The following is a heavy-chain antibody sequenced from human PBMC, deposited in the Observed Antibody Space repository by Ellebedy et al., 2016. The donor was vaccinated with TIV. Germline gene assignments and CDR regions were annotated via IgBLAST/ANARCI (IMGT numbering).Heavy chain of an antibody. V-gene: IGHV1-8*01. CDR3: ARMVRGRVNWFDP. CDR2: MNPNSGNT. Sequence: ASVKVSXKASGYTFTSYDINWVRQATGQGLEWMGWMNPNSGNTGYAQKFQGRVTMTRNTSISTAYMELSSLRSEDTAVYYCARMVRGRVNWFDPWGQGTLVTVSS. CDR1: GYTFTSYD. J-gene: IGHJ5*02. D-gene: IGHD3-10*01.